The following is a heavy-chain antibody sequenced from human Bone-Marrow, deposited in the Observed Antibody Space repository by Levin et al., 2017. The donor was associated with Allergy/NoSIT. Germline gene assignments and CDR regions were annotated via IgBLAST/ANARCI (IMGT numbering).Heavy chain of an antibody. D-gene: IGHD3-9*01. V-gene: IGHV7-4-1*01. J-gene: IGHJ6*02. Sequence: GESLKISCKASGYTFTSYAMNWVRQAPGQGLEWMGWINTNTGNPTYAQGFTGRFVFSLDTSVSTAYLQICSLKAEDTAVYYCARESSYFDWLYLGNYYGMDVWGQGTTVTVSS. CDR1: GYTFTSYA. CDR2: INTNTGNP. CDR3: ARESSYFDWLYLGNYYGMDV.